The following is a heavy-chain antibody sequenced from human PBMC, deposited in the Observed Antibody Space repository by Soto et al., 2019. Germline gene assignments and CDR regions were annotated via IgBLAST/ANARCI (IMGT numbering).Heavy chain of an antibody. J-gene: IGHJ3*02. Sequence: QLQLQESGPGLVKPSETLSLSCTVSGGSISSNTYYWGWIRQPPGKGLEWIGSIYYSGSTYYNPSLKSRVTICVDTSKDQFSLKLSSVTAADTAVYFCARSCSTPSCYTERAFDIWGQGTMVTVSS. CDR1: GGSISSNTYY. CDR2: IYYSGST. D-gene: IGHD2-2*02. V-gene: IGHV4-39*01. CDR3: ARSCSTPSCYTERAFDI.